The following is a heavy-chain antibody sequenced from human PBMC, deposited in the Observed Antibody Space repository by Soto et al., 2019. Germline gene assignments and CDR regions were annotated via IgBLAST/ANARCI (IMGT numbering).Heavy chain of an antibody. V-gene: IGHV3-23*01. Sequence: GGSLRLSCAASGFTFSSYAMSWVRQAPGKGLEWVSAISGSGGSTYYADSVKGRFTISRDNSKNTLYLQMNSLRAEDTAVYYCAKTSIVGTTTGIDAFDIWGQGTMVTVSS. CDR2: ISGSGGST. CDR1: GFTFSSYA. J-gene: IGHJ3*02. D-gene: IGHD1-26*01. CDR3: AKTSIVGTTTGIDAFDI.